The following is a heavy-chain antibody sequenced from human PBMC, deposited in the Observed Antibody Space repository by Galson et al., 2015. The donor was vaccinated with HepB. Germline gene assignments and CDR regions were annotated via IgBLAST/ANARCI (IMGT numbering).Heavy chain of an antibody. CDR3: ARDHCSSTSCYIYYYYMDV. Sequence: SLRLSCAASGFTFSSYGMHWVRQAPGKGLVWVSRINSDGSSTSYADSVKGRFTISRDNAKNTLYLQMNSLRAEDTAVYYCARDHCSSTSCYIYYYYMDVWGKVTTVTVSS. V-gene: IGHV3-74*01. D-gene: IGHD2-2*02. CDR1: GFTFSSYG. CDR2: INSDGSST. J-gene: IGHJ6*03.